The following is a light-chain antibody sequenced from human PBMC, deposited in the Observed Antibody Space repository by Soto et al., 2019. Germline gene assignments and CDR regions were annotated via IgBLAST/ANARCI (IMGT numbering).Light chain of an antibody. J-gene: IGKJ4*01. CDR2: AAS. CDR1: QGISSY. V-gene: IGKV1-8*01. Sequence: AIRMTQSPSSFSASTGDRVTITCRASQGISSYLAWYQQKPVKAPKLLIYAASTLQSGVPSRFSGSGSWTDFTLTISCLQSEDFATYYCQQYYSYPELTFGGGTKVEIK. CDR3: QQYYSYPELT.